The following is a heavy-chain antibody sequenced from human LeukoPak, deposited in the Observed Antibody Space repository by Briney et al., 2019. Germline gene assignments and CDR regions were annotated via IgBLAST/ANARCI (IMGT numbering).Heavy chain of an antibody. Sequence: GASVKVSCKASGYTFTGYYMHLVRQAPGQGLEWMGWINTNSGGRKYAQEFQDRVTMTRGTSISTAYMELSRLRSDDTAVYYCARDRDSDTAMAHAGYYYYMDVWGKGTTITVSS. D-gene: IGHD5-18*01. CDR1: GYTFTGYY. J-gene: IGHJ6*03. CDR2: INTNSGGR. CDR3: ARDRDSDTAMAHAGYYYYMDV. V-gene: IGHV1-2*02.